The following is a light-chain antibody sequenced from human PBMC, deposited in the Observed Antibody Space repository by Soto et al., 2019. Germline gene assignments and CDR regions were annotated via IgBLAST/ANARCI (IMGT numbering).Light chain of an antibody. J-gene: IGKJ1*01. CDR2: DAS. CDR1: QSISSW. V-gene: IGKV1-5*01. CDR3: QQYNSYSPLT. Sequence: DIQMTQSPSTLSASVGDRVTITCRASQSISSWLAWYQQKPGKAPKLLIYDASSLESGVPSRFSGSGYGTEFTLTISSLHPDDFETYYCQQYNSYSPLTFGQGTKVDIK.